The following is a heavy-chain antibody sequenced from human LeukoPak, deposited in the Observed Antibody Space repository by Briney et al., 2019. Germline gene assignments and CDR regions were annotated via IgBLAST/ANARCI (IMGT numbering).Heavy chain of an antibody. Sequence: SETLSLTCSVSGDSIGRSTYHWAWIRQPPGKGLEWIGTISYSGSTYYNPSLKSRLTISVDMSKNQFSLKLSSVTAADTAVYYCAVGSAYYFDYWGQGTLVTVSS. CDR3: AVGSAYYFDY. D-gene: IGHD3-10*01. V-gene: IGHV4-39*01. CDR2: ISYSGST. CDR1: GDSIGRSTYH. J-gene: IGHJ4*02.